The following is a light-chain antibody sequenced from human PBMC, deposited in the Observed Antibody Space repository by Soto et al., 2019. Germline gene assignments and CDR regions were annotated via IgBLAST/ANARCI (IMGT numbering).Light chain of an antibody. Sequence: EIVLTQSPGTLSLSPGERATLSCRASQSVSSTYLAWYQQKPDQAPRLLIFGASSRATGIPDRFSGSGSGTDFTLTISRLEPEDFAVYYCQQYGSSLITCGQGTRLEIK. CDR1: QSVSSTY. J-gene: IGKJ5*01. CDR3: QQYGSSLIT. V-gene: IGKV3-20*01. CDR2: GAS.